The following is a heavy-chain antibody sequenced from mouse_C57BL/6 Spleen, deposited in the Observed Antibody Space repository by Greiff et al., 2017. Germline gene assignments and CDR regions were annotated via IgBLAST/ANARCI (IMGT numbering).Heavy chain of an antibody. V-gene: IGHV1-61*01. CDR1: GYTFTSYW. Sequence: QVQLQQPGAELVRPGSSVKLSCKASGYTFTSYWMDWVKQRPGQGLEWIGNIYPSDSETHYNQKFKDKATLTVDKSSSTAYMQLSSLTSEDSAVYYCARSPSLGYFDYWGQGTTLTVSS. CDR3: ARSPSLGYFDY. CDR2: IYPSDSET. D-gene: IGHD2-10*02. J-gene: IGHJ2*01.